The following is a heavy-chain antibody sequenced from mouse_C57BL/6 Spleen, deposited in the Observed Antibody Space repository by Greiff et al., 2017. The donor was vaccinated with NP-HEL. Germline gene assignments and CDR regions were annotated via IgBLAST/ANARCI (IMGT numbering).Heavy chain of an antibody. CDR3: ARSRYDDYDNY. Sequence: VQLQQSGAELVKPGASVKLSCKASGYTFTSYWMQWVKQRPGQGLEWIGEIDPSDSYTNYNQKFKGKATLTVDTSSSTAYMQLSSLPSEDSAVYYCARSRYDDYDNYWGQGTTLTVSS. J-gene: IGHJ2*01. V-gene: IGHV1-50*01. CDR2: IDPSDSYT. CDR1: GYTFTSYW. D-gene: IGHD2-3*01.